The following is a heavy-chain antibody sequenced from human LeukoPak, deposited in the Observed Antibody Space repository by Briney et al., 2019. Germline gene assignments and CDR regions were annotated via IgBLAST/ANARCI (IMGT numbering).Heavy chain of an antibody. CDR1: GYSISSGYY. CDR2: IYYDGSI. CDR3: ARKPDSRNWFDP. J-gene: IGHJ5*02. D-gene: IGHD6-13*01. Sequence: PSETLSLTCTVSGYSISSGYYWGWIRQPPGKGLEWIGYIYYDGSIYYNPSLRSRVTMSVDTSKNQFSLRLNSVTAVDTAVYYCARKPDSRNWFDPWGQGTLVIVSS. V-gene: IGHV4-28*05.